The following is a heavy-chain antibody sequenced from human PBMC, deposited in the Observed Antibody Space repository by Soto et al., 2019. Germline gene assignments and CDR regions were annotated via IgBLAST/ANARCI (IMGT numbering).Heavy chain of an antibody. CDR1: GLTVTSNY. CDR2: IYSGGGT. Sequence: EVQLVESGGGLIQPGGSLRLSCAASGLTVTSNYMIWVRQAPGKGLECVSRIYSGGGTYYANSVESRFTVSRDNSKNTLYRQMNNLRAEDTAVYFCAARMTAAAAFWGQGTLVAVSS. D-gene: IGHD6-13*01. CDR3: AARMTAAAAF. J-gene: IGHJ1*01. V-gene: IGHV3-53*01.